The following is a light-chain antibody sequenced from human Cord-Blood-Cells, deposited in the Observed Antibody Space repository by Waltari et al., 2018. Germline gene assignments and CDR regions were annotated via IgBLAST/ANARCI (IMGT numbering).Light chain of an antibody. V-gene: IGLV3-21*04. J-gene: IGLJ3*02. CDR3: QVWDSSSDHWV. CDR2: YDT. Sequence: SYVLTPPHSVSVAPGQTDRITCGGNNIGRTSVHWYQQKPGQAPVLVIYYDTDRPSGIPERFSGSNSGNTATLTISRVEAGDEADYYCQVWDSSSDHWVFGGGTKLTVL. CDR1: NIGRTS.